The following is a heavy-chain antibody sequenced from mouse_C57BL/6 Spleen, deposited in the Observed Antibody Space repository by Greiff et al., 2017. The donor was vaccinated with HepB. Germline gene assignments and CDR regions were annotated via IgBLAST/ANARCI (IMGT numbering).Heavy chain of an antibody. CDR1: GFTFSDYG. CDR2: ISTGSSTI. CDR3: ASRRSPAMDY. Sequence: EVQRVESGGGLVKPGGSLKLSCAASGFTFSDYGMHWVRQAPGKGLEWVAYISTGSSTIYYADTVKGRYTISRDNAKNTRFLQMTSLRSEDTAMYYCASRRSPAMDYWGQGTSVTVSS. J-gene: IGHJ4*01. D-gene: IGHD1-1*01. V-gene: IGHV5-17*01.